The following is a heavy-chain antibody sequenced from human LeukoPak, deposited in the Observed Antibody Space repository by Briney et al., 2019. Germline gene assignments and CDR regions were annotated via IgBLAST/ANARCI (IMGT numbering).Heavy chain of an antibody. CDR2: INPNGGAT. D-gene: IGHD3-22*01. CDR3: ARGGGSSGYPDY. V-gene: IGHV1-2*02. J-gene: IGHJ4*02. Sequence: ASVKVSCKASGYTFTDNYMHWVRQAPGQGLEWMGWINPNGGATNYAQKFQGRVTVTRDTSISTAYMELTRLTSDGTAVYYCARGGGSSGYPDYWGQGTLVTVSS. CDR1: GYTFTDNY.